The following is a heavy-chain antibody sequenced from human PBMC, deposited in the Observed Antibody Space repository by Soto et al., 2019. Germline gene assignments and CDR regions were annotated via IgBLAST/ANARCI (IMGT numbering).Heavy chain of an antibody. Sequence: ETLSLTCTVSGGSISSYYWSWIRQPPGKGLEWIGYIYYSGSTNYNPSLKSRVTISVDTSKNQFSLKLSSVTAADTAVYYCARDIGYMGHTKGRYFDYWGQGTLVTVSS. CDR3: ARDIGYMGHTKGRYFDY. CDR2: IYYSGST. CDR1: GGSISSYY. V-gene: IGHV4-59*01. D-gene: IGHD2-2*02. J-gene: IGHJ4*02.